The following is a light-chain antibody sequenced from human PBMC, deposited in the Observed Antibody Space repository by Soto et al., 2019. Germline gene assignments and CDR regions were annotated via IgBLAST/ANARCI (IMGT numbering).Light chain of an antibody. CDR1: QNVNNW. J-gene: IGKJ1*01. V-gene: IGKV1-5*01. CDR3: QHYNSYSEA. CDR2: DAS. Sequence: GDRVTITCRASQNVNNWLAWYQHKPGKAPQLLIYDASVLETGVPSRFSGSGSGTEFTLAISGLQSDDFATCYCQHYNSYSEAFGQGTKVDIK.